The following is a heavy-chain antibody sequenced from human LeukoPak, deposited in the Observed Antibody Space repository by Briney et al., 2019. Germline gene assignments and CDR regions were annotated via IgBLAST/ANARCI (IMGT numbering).Heavy chain of an antibody. Sequence: PSETLSLTCTVFGYSISSGYCWGWIRQPPGKGLEWIGNICHSETTYYNPSLKSRVTISLDTSKNQFSLKLTSVTAADTALYYCARVSGYDYGWDSSGWYSGGFFDYWGQGTLVTVSS. D-gene: IGHD6-19*01. V-gene: IGHV4-38-2*02. CDR2: ICHSETT. CDR3: ARVSGYDYGWDSSGWYSGGFFDY. J-gene: IGHJ4*02. CDR1: GYSISSGYC.